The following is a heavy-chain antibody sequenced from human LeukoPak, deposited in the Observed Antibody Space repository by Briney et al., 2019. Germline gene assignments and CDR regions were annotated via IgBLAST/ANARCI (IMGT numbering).Heavy chain of an antibody. D-gene: IGHD1-26*01. CDR2: IYDSGST. CDR3: ARAEWELLGIFDY. J-gene: IGHJ4*02. CDR1: GGSIRSSYYY. V-gene: IGHV4-39*01. Sequence: SETLSLTCTVSGGSIRSSYYYWGWIRQPPGKGLEWIGSIYDSGSTYYNPSLKSRVTISVDTSKNQFSLKLNSVTAADTAVYYCARAEWELLGIFDYWGQGILVTVSS.